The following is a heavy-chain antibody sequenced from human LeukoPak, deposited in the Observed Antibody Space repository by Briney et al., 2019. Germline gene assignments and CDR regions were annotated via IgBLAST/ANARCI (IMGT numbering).Heavy chain of an antibody. CDR1: GFTFSSYS. CDR2: ISSSSSYI. Sequence: GGSLRLSCAASGFTFSSYSMNWVRQAPGKGLEWVSSISSSSSYIYYADSVKGRFTISRDNAKNSLYLQMNSLRAEDTAVYYCARVGLYYYDSSGKPGAFDIWGQGTMVTVSS. CDR3: ARVGLYYYDSSGKPGAFDI. V-gene: IGHV3-21*01. J-gene: IGHJ3*02. D-gene: IGHD3-22*01.